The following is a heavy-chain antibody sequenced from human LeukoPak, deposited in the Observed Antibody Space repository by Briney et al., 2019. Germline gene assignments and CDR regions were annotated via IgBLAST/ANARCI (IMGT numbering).Heavy chain of an antibody. V-gene: IGHV4-39*01. CDR3: ARQRGYRDAFDI. CDR1: GGSISSSSYY. J-gene: IGHJ3*02. D-gene: IGHD3-3*01. Sequence: PSETLSLTCTVSGGSISSSSYYWGWIRQPPGKDLEWIESIYYSGITYYNPSLKSRVTISVDTSKNQFSLKVSSVTAADTAVYYCARQRGYRDAFDIWGPGTLVTVSS. CDR2: IYYSGIT.